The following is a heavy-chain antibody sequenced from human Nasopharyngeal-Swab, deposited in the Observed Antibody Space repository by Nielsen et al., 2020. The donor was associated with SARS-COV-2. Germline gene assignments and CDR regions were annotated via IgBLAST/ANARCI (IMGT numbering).Heavy chain of an antibody. J-gene: IGHJ6*03. V-gene: IGHV3-21*01. CDR3: ARDGNGYCTNGVCYTSYYYYYYMDV. CDR2: ISSGSSYI. D-gene: IGHD2-8*01. Sequence: WIRQPPGKGLEWVSSISSGSSYIYYADSVKGRFTISRDNAKNSLYLQMNSLRAEDTAVYYCARDGNGYCTNGVCYTSYYYYYYMDVWGKGTTVTVPS.